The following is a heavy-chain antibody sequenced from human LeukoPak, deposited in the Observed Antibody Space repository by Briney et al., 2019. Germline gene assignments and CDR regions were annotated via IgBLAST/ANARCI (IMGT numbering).Heavy chain of an antibody. V-gene: IGHV4-34*01. J-gene: IGHJ6*03. CDR1: GGSFSGYY. CDR3: ARLRSSSWYPDYDYYYMDV. CDR2: INHSGST. Sequence: SETLSLTCAVYGGSFSGYYWSWIRQPPGKGLEGIGEINHSGSTNYNPSLKSRVTISVDTSKNQFSLKLSSVTAAHTAVYYCARLRSSSWYPDYDYYYMDVWGKGTTVTISS. D-gene: IGHD6-13*01.